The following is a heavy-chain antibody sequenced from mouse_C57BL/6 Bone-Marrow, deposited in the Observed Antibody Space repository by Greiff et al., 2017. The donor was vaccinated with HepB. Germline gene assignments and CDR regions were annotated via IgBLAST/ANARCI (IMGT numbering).Heavy chain of an antibody. V-gene: IGHV1-20*01. Sequence: VQLQQSGPELVKPGDSVKISCKASGYSFTGYFMNWVMQSHGKSLEWIGRINPYNGDTFYNQKFKGKATLTVDKSSSTAHMELRSLTSEDSAVYFCGVVAYYYAMDYWGQGTSVTVSS. CDR2: INPYNGDT. J-gene: IGHJ4*01. D-gene: IGHD1-1*01. CDR3: GVVAYYYAMDY. CDR1: GYSFTGYF.